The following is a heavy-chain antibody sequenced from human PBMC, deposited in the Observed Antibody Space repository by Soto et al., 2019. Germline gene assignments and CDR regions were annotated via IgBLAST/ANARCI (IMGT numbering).Heavy chain of an antibody. CDR2: IIPIFGTA. D-gene: IGHD6-13*01. CDR1: GGTFSSYA. J-gene: IGHJ6*02. V-gene: IGHV1-69*01. Sequence: QVKLVQSGAEVKKPGSSVKVSCKASGGTFSSYAISWVRQAPGQGLEWMGGIIPIFGTANYAQKFQGRVTITADESTSTAYMELSSLRSEDTAVYYCARCSIAAVLLNYYYYGMDVWGQGTTVTVSS. CDR3: ARCSIAAVLLNYYYYGMDV.